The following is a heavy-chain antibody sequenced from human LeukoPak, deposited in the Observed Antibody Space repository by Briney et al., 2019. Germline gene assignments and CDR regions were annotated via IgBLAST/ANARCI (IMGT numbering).Heavy chain of an antibody. CDR3: ATKGGPYGAPDY. CDR2: ISSSSSTI. J-gene: IGHJ4*02. Sequence: PGGSLRLSSAASGFTFSSYSMNWVRQAPGKGLEWVSYISSSSSTIYYADSVKGRFTISRDNSKNTLYLQMNSLRAEDTAVYYCATKGGPYGAPDYWGQGTLVTVSS. V-gene: IGHV3-48*01. CDR1: GFTFSSYS. D-gene: IGHD4-17*01.